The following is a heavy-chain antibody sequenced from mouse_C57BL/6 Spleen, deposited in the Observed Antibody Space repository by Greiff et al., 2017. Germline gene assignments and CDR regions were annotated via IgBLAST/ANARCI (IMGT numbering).Heavy chain of an antibody. CDR3: TGSYYNNYASHNFDY. J-gene: IGHJ2*01. CDR2: IDPETGGT. Sequence: VKLMESGAELVRPGASVTLSCKASGYTFTDYEMHWVKQTPVHGLEWIGAIDPETGGTAYNQKFKGKAILTVDKSSSTAYMELRSLTSEDSTVYNCTGSYYNNYASHNFDYWGQGTTLTVSS. V-gene: IGHV1-15*01. CDR1: GYTFTDYE. D-gene: IGHD2-5*01.